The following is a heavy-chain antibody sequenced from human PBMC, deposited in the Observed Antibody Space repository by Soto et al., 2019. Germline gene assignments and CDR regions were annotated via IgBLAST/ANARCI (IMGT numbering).Heavy chain of an antibody. J-gene: IGHJ4*02. D-gene: IGHD2-21*02. V-gene: IGHV1-69*06. CDR1: GGTFSDSS. Sequence: QVQLVQSGAEVKKPGSSVKVSCKASGGTFSDSSINWVRQAPGQGLEWMGGIIPIFGTPNYAQKFQGRVTITADKSTTTAYREVSSLRSEDTAVYYCARDPDYGGNSGLGLVDYWGQGTLVTVSS. CDR3: ARDPDYGGNSGLGLVDY. CDR2: IIPIFGTP.